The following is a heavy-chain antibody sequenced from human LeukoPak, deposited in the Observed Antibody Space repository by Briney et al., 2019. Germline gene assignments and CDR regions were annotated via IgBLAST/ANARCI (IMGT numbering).Heavy chain of an antibody. Sequence: GGSLRLSCAASASNFSSYGMHWVRQAPGKGLEWLAFIHYDGSDKFYADSVRGRFAISRDNSKNTLYLEMNSLRAADTAVYYCTMGEVWGQGTLVTVSS. V-gene: IGHV3-30*02. D-gene: IGHD3-16*01. CDR3: TMGEV. J-gene: IGHJ4*02. CDR1: ASNFSSYG. CDR2: IHYDGSDK.